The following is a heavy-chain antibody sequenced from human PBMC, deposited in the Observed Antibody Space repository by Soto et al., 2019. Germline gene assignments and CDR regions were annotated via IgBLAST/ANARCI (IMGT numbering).Heavy chain of an antibody. J-gene: IGHJ4*02. CDR1: GFTFSIYA. CDR2: ISSNGGST. CDR3: AKDFVYESSGYLPYFDY. D-gene: IGHD3-22*01. Sequence: GGSLRLSCSASGFTFSIYAMHWFRQAPGKGLEYVSAISSNGGSTYYADSVKGRFTISRDNSKNTLYLQMNSLRAEDTAVYYCAKDFVYESSGYLPYFDYWGQGTLVTVSS. V-gene: IGHV3-64*04.